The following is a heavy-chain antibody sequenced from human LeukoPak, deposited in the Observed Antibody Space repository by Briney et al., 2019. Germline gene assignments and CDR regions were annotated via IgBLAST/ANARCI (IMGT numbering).Heavy chain of an antibody. CDR2: IIPNSGDT. CDR1: GYTFTGYY. D-gene: IGHD5-12*01. CDR3: ARDADYPYYFDY. J-gene: IGHJ4*02. Sequence: VASVKVSCKASGYTFTGYYIHWVRQAPGQGLEWLGWIIPNSGDTNYARKFLGRVTMTRDTSISTAYMELSSLRSDDTAIYFCARDADYPYYFDYWGQGALVTVSS. V-gene: IGHV1-2*02.